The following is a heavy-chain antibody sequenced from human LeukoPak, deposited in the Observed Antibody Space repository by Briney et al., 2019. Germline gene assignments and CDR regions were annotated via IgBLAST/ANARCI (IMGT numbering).Heavy chain of an antibody. J-gene: IGHJ6*03. V-gene: IGHV4-59*01. CDR3: ARDLGPEWQQLVESQYYYYYMDV. CDR2: IYYSGST. D-gene: IGHD6-13*01. Sequence: SETLSLTCTVSGGSISSYYWSWIRQPPGKGLEWIGYIYYSGSTNYNPSLKSRVTISVDTSKNQFSLKLSSVTAADTAVYYCARDLGPEWQQLVESQYYYYYMDVWGKGTTVTVSS. CDR1: GGSISSYY.